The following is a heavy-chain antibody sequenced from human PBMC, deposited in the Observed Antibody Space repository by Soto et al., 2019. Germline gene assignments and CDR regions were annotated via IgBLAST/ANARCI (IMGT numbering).Heavy chain of an antibody. Sequence: TGGSLRLSCAASGFTFSSYGMHWVRQAPGKGLEWVAVISYDGSNKYYADSVKGRFTISRDNSKNTLYLQMNSLRAEDTAVYCCAKDLGYDSSGYYYGMDVWGQGTTVTVSS. J-gene: IGHJ6*02. CDR2: ISYDGSNK. CDR1: GFTFSSYG. V-gene: IGHV3-30*18. D-gene: IGHD3-22*01. CDR3: AKDLGYDSSGYYYGMDV.